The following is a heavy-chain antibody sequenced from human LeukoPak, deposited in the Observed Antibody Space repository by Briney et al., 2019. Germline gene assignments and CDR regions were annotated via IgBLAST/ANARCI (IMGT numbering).Heavy chain of an antibody. Sequence: SEALSLTCAVYGGSFSGYYWSWIRQPPGKGLEWIGEINHSGSTNYNPSLKSRVTISVDTSKNQFSLKLSSVTAADTAVYYCARVSESGSSSPFDYWGQGTLVTVSS. CDR2: INHSGST. V-gene: IGHV4-34*01. J-gene: IGHJ4*02. D-gene: IGHD1-26*01. CDR3: ARVSESGSSSPFDY. CDR1: GGSFSGYY.